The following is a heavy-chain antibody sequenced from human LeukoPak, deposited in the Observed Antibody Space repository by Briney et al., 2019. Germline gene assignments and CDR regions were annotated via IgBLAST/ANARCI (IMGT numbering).Heavy chain of an antibody. CDR1: SASVSSYY. Sequence: PSETLSLTCTVSSASVSSYYWSWVRPPPGGGLEWIGYISNSGSPSYNPSFKSRVTFSADTSKNHLSLKLNSVTPADTAVYFCARGGAGPLRDWGQGTLVTVSS. J-gene: IGHJ4*02. D-gene: IGHD3-16*01. CDR3: ARGGAGPLRD. CDR2: ISNSGSP. V-gene: IGHV4-59*02.